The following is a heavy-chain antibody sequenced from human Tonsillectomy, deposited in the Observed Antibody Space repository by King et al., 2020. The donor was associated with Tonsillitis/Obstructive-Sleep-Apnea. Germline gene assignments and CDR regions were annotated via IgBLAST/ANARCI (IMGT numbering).Heavy chain of an antibody. Sequence: VQLQESGPGLVKPSQTLSLTCTVSGGPISSGGYYWSWIRQHPGKGLEWIGYIYYSGSTYYNPSLKSRVTISVDTSKNQFSLKLSSVTAADTAVYYCAREFESAAMYAFDIWGRGTMVTVSS. V-gene: IGHV4-31*03. CDR1: GGPISSGGYY. D-gene: IGHD2-2*01. CDR3: AREFESAAMYAFDI. J-gene: IGHJ3*02. CDR2: IYYSGST.